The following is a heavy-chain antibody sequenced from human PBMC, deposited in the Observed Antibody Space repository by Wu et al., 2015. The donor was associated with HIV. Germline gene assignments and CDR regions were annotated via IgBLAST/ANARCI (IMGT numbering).Heavy chain of an antibody. D-gene: IGHD3-10*01. J-gene: IGHJ5*02. CDR1: GYTFTGYY. CDR3: ARGGFLLWFGELSGWFDP. CDR2: INPNSGGT. Sequence: QVQLVQSGAEVKKPGASVKVSCKASGYTFTGYYIHWVRQAPGQGLEWMGWINPNSGGTNYAQKFQGRVTMTRDTSITTAYMELSRLKSDDTAVYYCARGGFLLWFGELSGWFDPWGQGTLVTV. V-gene: IGHV1-2*02.